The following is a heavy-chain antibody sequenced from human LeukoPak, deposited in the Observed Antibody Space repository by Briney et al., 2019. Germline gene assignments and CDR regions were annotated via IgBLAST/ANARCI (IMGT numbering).Heavy chain of an antibody. J-gene: IGHJ4*02. V-gene: IGHV3-30-3*01. D-gene: IGHD3-22*01. CDR3: ARHRGPSLHSSGYFDY. CDR2: MSHDGSNK. CDR1: GFTFSSYW. Sequence: GGSLRLSCAASGFTFSSYWMHWVRQAPGKGLEWVAVMSHDGSNKYYADSVKGRFTISRDNSKNTLYLQMDSLRTEDTAVYYCARHRGPSLHSSGYFDYWGQGTLVTVSS.